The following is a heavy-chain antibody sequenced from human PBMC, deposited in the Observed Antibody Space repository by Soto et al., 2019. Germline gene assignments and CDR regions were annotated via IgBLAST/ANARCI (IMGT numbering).Heavy chain of an antibody. D-gene: IGHD7-27*01. CDR2: FYTSGNT. V-gene: IGHV4-4*07. CDR1: GGSVSSYY. J-gene: IGHJ5*02. CDR3: ASDSTGCFDP. Sequence: PSETLSLTCTVSGGSVSSYYWSWIRQPAGKGLEWIGRFYTSGNTNYNPSLKSRVTMSLDTSKNQFSLKLSSVTAADTAVYFCASDSTGCFDPWGQGTLVTVSS.